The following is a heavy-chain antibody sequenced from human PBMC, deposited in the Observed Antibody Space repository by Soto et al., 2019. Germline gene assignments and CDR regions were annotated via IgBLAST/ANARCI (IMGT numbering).Heavy chain of an antibody. CDR1: GFTFSSYA. Sequence: GGSLRLSCAAYGFTFSSYAMIWVRHAPVKVLEWFSAISGSGGSTYYADSVKGRFTISRDNSKNTLYLQMNSLRAEDTAVYYCAKGLRTRVDYYYYGMDVWGQGTTVTVS. V-gene: IGHV3-23*01. J-gene: IGHJ6*02. D-gene: IGHD1-7*01. CDR2: ISGSGGST. CDR3: AKGLRTRVDYYYYGMDV.